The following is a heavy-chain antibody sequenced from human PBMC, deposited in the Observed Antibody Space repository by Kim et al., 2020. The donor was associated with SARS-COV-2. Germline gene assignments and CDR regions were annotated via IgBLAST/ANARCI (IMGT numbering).Heavy chain of an antibody. D-gene: IGHD3-3*01. Sequence: YADSVKGRFTISSDNSKNALNLQMNSLRAEETAVYYCARHDFWSGFPLDYWGQGTLVTVSS. V-gene: IGHV3-33*01. CDR3: ARHDFWSGFPLDY. J-gene: IGHJ4*02.